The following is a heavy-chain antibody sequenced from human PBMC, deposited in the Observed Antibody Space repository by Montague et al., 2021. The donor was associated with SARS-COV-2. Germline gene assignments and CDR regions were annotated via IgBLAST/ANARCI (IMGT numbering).Heavy chain of an antibody. V-gene: IGHV4-59*13. J-gene: IGHJ6*02. D-gene: IGHD1-14*01. CDR3: AEEGIPTPGAEWKILHYHGMDV. Sequence: SGTLSLTCTVSGGSISAYYWSWIRQPPGKELEWIAYMYNSRSSNYNPSLKSRVSISVDTSKSQFSLKLPSVTAADTAVYYCAEEGIPTPGAEWKILHYHGMDVWGQGTTVTVSS. CDR2: MYNSRSS. CDR1: GGSISAYY.